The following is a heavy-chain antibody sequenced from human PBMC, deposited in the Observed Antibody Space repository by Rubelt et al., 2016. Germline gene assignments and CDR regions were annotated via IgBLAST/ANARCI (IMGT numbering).Heavy chain of an antibody. Sequence: GTTNYSPSLESGVTMSVDTSNKQVSLKLSSVTAADTAVYYCARSVVVTAAYLFDYWGQGALVTVSS. V-gene: IGHV4-59*10. CDR3: ARSVVVTAAYLFDY. CDR2: GTT. D-gene: IGHD2-21*02. J-gene: IGHJ4*02.